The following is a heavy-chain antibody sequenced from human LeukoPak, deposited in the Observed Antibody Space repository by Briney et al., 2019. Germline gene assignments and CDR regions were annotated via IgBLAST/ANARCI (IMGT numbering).Heavy chain of an antibody. D-gene: IGHD3-10*01. V-gene: IGHV4-34*01. Sequence: PSETLSLTCAVYGGSFSGYYWSWIRQPPGKGLEWIGEINHSGSTNYNPSLKSRVTISVDTSKNQFSLKLSSVTAADTAVYYCARQGRITMVRGVTHRPLDYWGQGTLVTVSS. CDR3: ARQGRITMVRGVTHRPLDY. CDR1: GGSFSGYY. CDR2: INHSGST. J-gene: IGHJ4*02.